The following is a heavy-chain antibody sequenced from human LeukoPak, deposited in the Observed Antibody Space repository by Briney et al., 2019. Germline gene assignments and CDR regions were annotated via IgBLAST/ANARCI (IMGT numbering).Heavy chain of an antibody. CDR1: GGSIRSSSYY. D-gene: IGHD3-10*01. J-gene: IGHJ4*02. V-gene: IGHV4-39*07. CDR3: GRGDY. Sequence: SETLSLTCTVSGGSIRSSSYYWGWLRQPPGKGLEWIGSIYYSGSTYYNPSLKSRVTISVDTSKNQFSLKLSSVTAADTAVYYCGRGDYWGQGTLVTVSS. CDR2: IYYSGST.